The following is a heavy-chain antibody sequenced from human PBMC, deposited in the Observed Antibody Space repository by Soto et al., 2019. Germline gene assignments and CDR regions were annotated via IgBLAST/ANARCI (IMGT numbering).Heavy chain of an antibody. CDR2: IIPIFGTA. D-gene: IGHD6-6*01. Sequence: SSVNVSCKASGGTFSSYAISWVRQAPGQGLEWMGGIIPIFGTANYAQKFQGRVTITADESTSTAYMELSSLRSEDTAVYYCARSARPPYYYYGMDVWGQGTTVTVSS. CDR1: GGTFSSYA. V-gene: IGHV1-69*13. CDR3: ARSARPPYYYYGMDV. J-gene: IGHJ6*02.